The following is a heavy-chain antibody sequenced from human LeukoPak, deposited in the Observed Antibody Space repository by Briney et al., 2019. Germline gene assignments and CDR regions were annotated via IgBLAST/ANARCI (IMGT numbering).Heavy chain of an antibody. D-gene: IGHD5-18*01. V-gene: IGHV4-34*01. CDR1: GGSFSGYY. Sequence: PSETLSLTCAVYGGSFSGYYWSWIRQPPGKGLEWIGEINHSGSTNYNPSLKSRVTISVDTSKNQFSLKLSSVTAADTAVYYCARGGWIQLWNYWGQGTLVTVSS. CDR2: INHSGST. CDR3: ARGGWIQLWNY. J-gene: IGHJ4*02.